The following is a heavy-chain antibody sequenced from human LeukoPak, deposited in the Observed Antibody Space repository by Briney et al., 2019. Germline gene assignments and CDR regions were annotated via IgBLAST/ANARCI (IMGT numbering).Heavy chain of an antibody. CDR3: ASQRYCSGGSCRNYYYYGMDV. CDR2: IIPILGIA. D-gene: IGHD2-15*01. J-gene: IGHJ6*02. Sequence: SMKVSCKASGGTFSSYAISWVRQAPGQGLEWMGRIIPILGIANYAQKFQGRVTITADKSTSTAYMELSSLRSEDTAVYYCASQRYCSGGSCRNYYYYGMDVWGQGTTVTVSS. V-gene: IGHV1-69*04. CDR1: GGTFSSYA.